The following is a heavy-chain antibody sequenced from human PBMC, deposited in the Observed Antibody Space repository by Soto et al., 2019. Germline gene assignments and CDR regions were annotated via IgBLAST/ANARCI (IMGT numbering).Heavy chain of an antibody. V-gene: IGHV1-69*06. Sequence: SVKVSCKASGGTFSSYAISWVRQAPGQGLEWMGGIIPIFGTANYAQKFQGRVTITADKSTSTAYMELSSLRSEDTAVYYCARAASDSSGYYYDSRSSYYYGMDVWGQGTTVTVSS. CDR3: ARAASDSSGYYYDSRSSYYYGMDV. J-gene: IGHJ6*02. CDR1: GGTFSSYA. D-gene: IGHD3-22*01. CDR2: IIPIFGTA.